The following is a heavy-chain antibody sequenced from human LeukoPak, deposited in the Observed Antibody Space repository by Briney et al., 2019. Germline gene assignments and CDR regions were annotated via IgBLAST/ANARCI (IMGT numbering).Heavy chain of an antibody. CDR3: ASPRLRHYDILTGYRPDDY. V-gene: IGHV4-39*01. CDR1: GGSISSSSYY. Sequence: PSETLSLTCTVSGGSISSSSYYWGWIRQPPGKGLEWIGSIYYSGSTYYNPSLKSRVTISVDTSKNQFSLKLSSVTAADTAVYYCASPRLRHYDILTGYRPDDYWGQGTLVTVSS. J-gene: IGHJ4*02. D-gene: IGHD3-9*01. CDR2: IYYSGST.